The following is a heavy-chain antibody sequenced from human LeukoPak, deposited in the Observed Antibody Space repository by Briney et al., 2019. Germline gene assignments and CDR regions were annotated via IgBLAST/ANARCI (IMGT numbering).Heavy chain of an antibody. J-gene: IGHJ4*02. V-gene: IGHV3-23*01. D-gene: IGHD2-2*01. CDR1: GFTFRNYV. Sequence: GGSLRLSCVASGFTFRNYVMSWVRQAPGKGLEWVSLISGSGDNTYYADSVKGRFTISRDNSKNTLYLQVNSLRLEDTAVYYCARVRLPSVNYFDYWGQGTLVTVSS. CDR2: ISGSGDNT. CDR3: ARVRLPSVNYFDY.